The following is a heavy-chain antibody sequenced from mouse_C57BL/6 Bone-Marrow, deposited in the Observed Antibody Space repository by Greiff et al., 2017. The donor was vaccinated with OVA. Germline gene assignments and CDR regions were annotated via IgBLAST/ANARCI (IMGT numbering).Heavy chain of an antibody. CDR2: ISSGGSYT. CDR1: GFTFSSYG. CDR3: ARRLGLYFDY. J-gene: IGHJ2*01. V-gene: IGHV5-6*02. Sequence: DVMLVESGGDLVKPGGSLKLSCAASGFTFSSYGMSWVRQTPDKRLEWVATISSGGSYTYYPDSVKGRFTISRDNAKNTLYLQMSSLKSEDTAMYYCARRLGLYFDYWGQGTTLTVSS. D-gene: IGHD4-1*01.